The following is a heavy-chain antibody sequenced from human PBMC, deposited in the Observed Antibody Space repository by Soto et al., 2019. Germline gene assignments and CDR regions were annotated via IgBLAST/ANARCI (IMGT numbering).Heavy chain of an antibody. CDR3: AKDRIAARPDYYYGMDV. D-gene: IGHD6-6*01. Sequence: QVQLVESGGGVVQPGRSLRLSCAASGFTFSSYGMHWVRQAPGKGLGGVAVISYEGSNKYYADSVKGRFTISRDNSKNTLYLQMNSLRAEDTAVYYCAKDRIAARPDYYYGMDVWGQGTTVTVSS. V-gene: IGHV3-30*18. J-gene: IGHJ6*02. CDR2: ISYEGSNK. CDR1: GFTFSSYG.